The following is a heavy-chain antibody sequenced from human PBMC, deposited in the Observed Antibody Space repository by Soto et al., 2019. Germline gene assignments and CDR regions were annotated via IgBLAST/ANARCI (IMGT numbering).Heavy chain of an antibody. CDR1: GYSFTSYW. CDR3: ATSLGYCISTSCHFDY. J-gene: IGHJ4*02. D-gene: IGHD2-2*01. Sequence: ESLKISCKGSGYSFTSYWIGWVRQMPGKGLEWMGIIYPGDSDTRYSPSFQGQVTISADKSISTAYLQWSSLKASDTAMYYCATSLGYCISTSCHFDYWGQGTLVTVSS. V-gene: IGHV5-51*01. CDR2: IYPGDSDT.